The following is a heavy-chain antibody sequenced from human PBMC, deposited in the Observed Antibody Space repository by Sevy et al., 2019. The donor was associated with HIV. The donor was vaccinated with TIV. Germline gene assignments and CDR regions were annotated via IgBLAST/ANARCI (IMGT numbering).Heavy chain of an antibody. J-gene: IGHJ4*02. CDR3: AKAGGYSGSGSYLGY. V-gene: IGHV3-7*01. CDR2: IKPDGSQK. CDR1: GFTFSSDW. Sequence: GGSLRLSCAASGFTFSSDWMSWVRQAPGKGLEWVANIKPDGSQKYYVDSVKGRFTISRDNAKSSLFLQMNSPRAEDTAVYYCAKAGGYSGSGSYLGYWGRGTLVTVSS. D-gene: IGHD3-10*01.